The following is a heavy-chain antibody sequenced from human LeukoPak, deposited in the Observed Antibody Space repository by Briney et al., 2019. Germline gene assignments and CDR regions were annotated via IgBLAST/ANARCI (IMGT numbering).Heavy chain of an antibody. D-gene: IGHD6-13*01. CDR2: IWYDGSNK. J-gene: IGHJ4*02. CDR3: AKFDPRIRPAALIH. CDR1: GFTFSSYG. V-gene: IGHV3-33*06. Sequence: GGSLRLSCAASGFTFSSYGMHWVLQAPGKGLEWVAVIWYDGSNKYYADSVKGRFTISRDNSKNTLYLQMNSLRAEDTAVYYCAKFDPRIRPAALIHWGQGTLVTVSS.